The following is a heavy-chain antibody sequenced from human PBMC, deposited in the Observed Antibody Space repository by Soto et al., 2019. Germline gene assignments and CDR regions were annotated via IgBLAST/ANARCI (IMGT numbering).Heavy chain of an antibody. Sequence: SETLSLTCTVSGGSISSGVYYWSWIRQHPGKGLEWIGYIYYSGSTYYNPSLKSRVTISVDTSKNQFSLKLSSVTAADTAVYYCARDGRDGYNLGYYYYGMDVWGQGTTVTVSS. D-gene: IGHD5-12*01. J-gene: IGHJ6*02. CDR1: GGSISSGVYY. V-gene: IGHV4-31*03. CDR2: IYYSGST. CDR3: ARDGRDGYNLGYYYYGMDV.